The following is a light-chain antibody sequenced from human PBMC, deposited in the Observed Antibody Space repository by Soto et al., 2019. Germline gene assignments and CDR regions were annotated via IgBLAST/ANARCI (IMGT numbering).Light chain of an antibody. J-gene: IGKJ1*01. V-gene: IGKV3-20*01. CDR3: NKSGSSPWT. CDR2: GAS. CDR1: QSVSSYY. Sequence: EIVLTQSPGTLSLSPGERATLSCRASQSVSSYYLAWYQQKPGQGPRILIYGASTRATGIPDRFSGSGSGTDFTLAINRLEPEDFAVYYCNKSGSSPWTFGQGTKVDIK.